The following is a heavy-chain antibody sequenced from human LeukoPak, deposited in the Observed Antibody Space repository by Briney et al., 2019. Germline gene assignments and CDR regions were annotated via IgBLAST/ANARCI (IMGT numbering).Heavy chain of an antibody. Sequence: PGGSLRLSCAASGFTFSNAWMNWVRQAPGKGPEWVGRIKSKTDGGTTDYAAPVKGRFTISRDDSKNTLYLQMNSLKTEDTAVYYCTTDHPLYYYYGMDVWGQGTTVTVSS. CDR3: TTDHPLYYYYGMDV. V-gene: IGHV3-15*07. CDR1: GFTFSNAW. J-gene: IGHJ6*02. CDR2: IKSKTDGGTT.